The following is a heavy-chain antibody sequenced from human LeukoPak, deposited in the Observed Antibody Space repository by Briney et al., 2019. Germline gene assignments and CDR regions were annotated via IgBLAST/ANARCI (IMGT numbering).Heavy chain of an antibody. D-gene: IGHD6-19*01. Sequence: SQTLSLTCTVSGGSISSGDYYWSWIRQPPGKGLEWIGYIYYSGSTYHNPSLKSRVTISVDTSKNQFSLKLSSVTAADTAVYYCARQYSSGWYQIDYRGQGTLVTVSS. J-gene: IGHJ4*02. V-gene: IGHV4-30-4*08. CDR1: GGSISSGDYY. CDR3: ARQYSSGWYQIDY. CDR2: IYYSGST.